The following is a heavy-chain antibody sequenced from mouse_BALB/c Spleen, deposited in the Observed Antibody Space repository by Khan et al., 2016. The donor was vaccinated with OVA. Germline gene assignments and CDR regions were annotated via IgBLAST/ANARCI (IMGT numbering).Heavy chain of an antibody. CDR2: LYPGCFNT. Sequence: QVQLKQSGPELVKPGASVRISCKASGYTFTTYYIQWVKPRPGQGLEWIGWLYPGCFNTNYSEQFKGKATLTADKSASTAYLQLSSLTSEASAVVCGAIEDYVLEDAMDRWGQGSSVTVSP. CDR3: AIEDYVLEDAMDR. CDR1: GYTFTTYY. V-gene: IGHV1S56*01. J-gene: IGHJ4*01. D-gene: IGHD2-4*01.